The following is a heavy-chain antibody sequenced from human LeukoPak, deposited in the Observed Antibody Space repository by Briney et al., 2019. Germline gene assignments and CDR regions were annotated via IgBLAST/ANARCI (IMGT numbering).Heavy chain of an antibody. V-gene: IGHV4-59*11. CDR1: GGSFSSHH. Sequence: PSETLSLTCTVSGGSFSSHHWSWIRQPPGKGLEWIGYINYSGTTNYNPSLKSRVTLSVDTSKNQFSLRLTSVTAADTAVYYCARGPEGSGSYIFDYWGQGTLVTVSS. CDR3: ARGPEGSGSYIFDY. J-gene: IGHJ4*02. CDR2: INYSGTT. D-gene: IGHD3-10*01.